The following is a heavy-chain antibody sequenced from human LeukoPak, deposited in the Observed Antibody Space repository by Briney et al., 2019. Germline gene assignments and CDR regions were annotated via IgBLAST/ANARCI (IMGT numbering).Heavy chain of an antibody. D-gene: IGHD3-10*01. CDR3: SGSGSSYYFDY. CDR1: GFTFSSYA. Sequence: GGSLRLSCAASGFTFSSYAMSWVRQAPGKGLEWVSAISGSGGSTYYADSVKGRLTISRDNSKNTLYLQMNSLRAEDTAVYYCSGSGSSYYFDYWGQGTLVTVSS. V-gene: IGHV3-23*01. CDR2: ISGSGGST. J-gene: IGHJ4*02.